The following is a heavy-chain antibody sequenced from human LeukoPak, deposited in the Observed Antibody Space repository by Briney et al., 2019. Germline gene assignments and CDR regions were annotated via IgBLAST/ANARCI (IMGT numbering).Heavy chain of an antibody. V-gene: IGHV3-20*04. CDR2: INWNGGST. CDR3: ARDDYYGSGSYSTDY. Sequence: TGGSLRLSCAASGFTFDDYGMSWVRQAPGKGLEWVSGINWNGGSTGYADSVKGRFTISRDNAKNSLYLQMNSLRAEDTALYYCARDDYYGSGSYSTDYWGQGTLVTVSS. CDR1: GFTFDDYG. D-gene: IGHD3-10*01. J-gene: IGHJ4*02.